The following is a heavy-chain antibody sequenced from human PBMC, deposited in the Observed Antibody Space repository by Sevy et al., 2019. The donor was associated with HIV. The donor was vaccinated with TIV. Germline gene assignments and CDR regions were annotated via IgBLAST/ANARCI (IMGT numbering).Heavy chain of an antibody. CDR3: TRDKTILEGRYGMDV. V-gene: IGHV3-21*01. Sequence: GGSLRLSCAASVFTFSNYNMNWVRQAPGKGLEWVSFISTSSGYIYYADSVKGRFTISRDNAKNSLYLQMNSLRAEDTAVYYGTRDKTILEGRYGMDVWGQGTTVTVSS. D-gene: IGHD3-3*01. J-gene: IGHJ6*02. CDR2: ISTSSGYI. CDR1: VFTFSNYN.